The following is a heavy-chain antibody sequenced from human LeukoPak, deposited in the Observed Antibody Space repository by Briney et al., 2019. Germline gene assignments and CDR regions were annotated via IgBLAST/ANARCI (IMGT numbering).Heavy chain of an antibody. CDR2: ISAYNGNT. Sequence: ASVKVSCKASGYTFTSYGISWVRQAPGQGPEWMGWISAYNGNTNYAQKLQGRGTMTTDTSTSTAYMELRSLRSDDTAVYYCARSTGSGWFLDVWGQGTTVTVSS. CDR1: GYTFTSYG. V-gene: IGHV1-18*01. CDR3: ARSTGSGWFLDV. D-gene: IGHD6-19*01. J-gene: IGHJ6*02.